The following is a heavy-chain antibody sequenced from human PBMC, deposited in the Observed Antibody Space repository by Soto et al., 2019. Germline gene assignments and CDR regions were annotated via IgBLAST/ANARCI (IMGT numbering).Heavy chain of an antibody. CDR3: AREAAALGNDY. J-gene: IGHJ4*02. CDR2: MNPNSGNT. Sequence: ASAKASCKASGYTFTSYDINWVRQATGQGLEWMGWMNPNSGNTGYAQKFQGRVTMTRNTSISTAYMELSSLRSEDTAVYYGAREAAALGNDYWGQGTLVTVSS. CDR1: GYTFTSYD. D-gene: IGHD2-2*01. V-gene: IGHV1-8*01.